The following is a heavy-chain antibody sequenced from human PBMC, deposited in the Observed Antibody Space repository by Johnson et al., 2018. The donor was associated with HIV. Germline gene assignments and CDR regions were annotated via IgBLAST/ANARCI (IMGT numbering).Heavy chain of an antibody. V-gene: IGHV3-11*04. J-gene: IGHJ3*01. CDR3: AKRRVAGDDAFDV. CDR1: GFTVRSNH. Sequence: QVQLVESGGGLVQPGGSLRLSCAASGFTVRSNHISWVRQTPGKGLEWVSYITPSGTTIYNADSVKGRFTISRDNAKKSLYLQMTSLRAEDTAMYYCAKRRVAGDDAFDVWGQGTMVTVSS. D-gene: IGHD6-19*01. CDR2: ITPSGTTI.